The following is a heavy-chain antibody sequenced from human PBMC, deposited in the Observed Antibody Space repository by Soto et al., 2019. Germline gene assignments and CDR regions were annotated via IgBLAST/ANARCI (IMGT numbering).Heavy chain of an antibody. Sequence: SETLSLTCTVSGGSINSRYWWSWVRQSPGKGLEWIGEIYHSGSTYYNPSLKSRVTISVDTSKNQFSLKLSSVTAADTAVYYCARQGGSSWTYYYYYGMDVWGQGTTVTVSS. CDR2: IYHSGST. CDR3: ARQGGSSWTYYYYYGMDV. CDR1: GGSINSRYW. J-gene: IGHJ6*02. V-gene: IGHV4-4*02. D-gene: IGHD6-13*01.